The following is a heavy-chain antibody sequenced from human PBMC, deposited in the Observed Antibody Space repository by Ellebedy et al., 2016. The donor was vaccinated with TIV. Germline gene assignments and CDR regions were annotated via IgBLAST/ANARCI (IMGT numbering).Heavy chain of an antibody. CDR2: ISSGSSSI. Sequence: PGGSLRLSCAASGFTFSLYSMNGVVQAPGKGLEWISYISSGSSSIYYADSVKGRFTISRDNSKNTVYLQMNSLRADDTAVYYCAKVEYSGSDASFWGTGTLGTVSS. D-gene: IGHD3-10*01. CDR1: GFTFSLYS. CDR3: AKVEYSGSDASF. J-gene: IGHJ4*02. V-gene: IGHV3-48*01.